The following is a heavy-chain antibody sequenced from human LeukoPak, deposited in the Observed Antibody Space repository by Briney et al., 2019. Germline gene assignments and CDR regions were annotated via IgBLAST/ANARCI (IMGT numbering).Heavy chain of an antibody. CDR1: GGSISSNNW. D-gene: IGHD3-16*01. V-gene: IGHV4-4*02. J-gene: IGHJ4*02. Sequence: SETLSLTCAVSGGSISSNNWWSWVRQPPGMGLEWIGEIYHGGSTNYNPSLKSRVTISVDKSKNQFSLKLISVTAADTAVYYCARLRGIRFDYWGQGTLVTVCS. CDR2: IYHGGST. CDR3: ARLRGIRFDY.